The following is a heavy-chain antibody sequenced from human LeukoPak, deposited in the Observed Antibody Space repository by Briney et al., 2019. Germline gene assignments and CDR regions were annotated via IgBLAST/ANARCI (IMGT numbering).Heavy chain of an antibody. D-gene: IGHD2-2*02. Sequence: GGSLRLSCAASGFTFDDYAMHWVRQAPGKGLEWASGISWNSGSIGYADSVKGRFTISRDNAKNSLYLQMNSLRAEDTALYYCAKVMTPATAIRGAFDYWGQGTLVTVSS. J-gene: IGHJ4*02. CDR1: GFTFDDYA. CDR3: AKVMTPATAIRGAFDY. CDR2: ISWNSGSI. V-gene: IGHV3-9*01.